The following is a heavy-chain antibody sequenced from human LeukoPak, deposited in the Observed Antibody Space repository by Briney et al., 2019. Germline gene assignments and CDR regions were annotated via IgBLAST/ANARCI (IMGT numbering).Heavy chain of an antibody. CDR3: ASFDSSGSMSY. D-gene: IGHD3-22*01. CDR2: IYYSGST. J-gene: IGHJ4*02. Sequence: SETLSLTCTVSGGSISSYSWSWIRQPPGKGLEWIGYIYYSGSTNYNPSLKSRVTISVDTSKNQFSLKLSSVTAADTAVYYCASFDSSGSMSYWGQGTLVTVSS. CDR1: GGSISSYS. V-gene: IGHV4-59*01.